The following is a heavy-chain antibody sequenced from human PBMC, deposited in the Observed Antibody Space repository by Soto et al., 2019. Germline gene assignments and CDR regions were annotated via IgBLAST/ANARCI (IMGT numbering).Heavy chain of an antibody. V-gene: IGHV4-39*01. Sequence: XATLSLTFTVSGGSISSSSYYWACIRQPPGKGLEWLGNIYYTGSTYYNPSLKSRVTISVDTSKIQFSLKLSSVTAADTAVYYCARGTITISIDNLGGGNWFDPCGQRTLVTVSS. J-gene: IGHJ5*02. CDR3: ARGTITISIDNLGGGNWFDP. CDR1: GGSISSSSYY. CDR2: IYYTGST. D-gene: IGHD3-3*01.